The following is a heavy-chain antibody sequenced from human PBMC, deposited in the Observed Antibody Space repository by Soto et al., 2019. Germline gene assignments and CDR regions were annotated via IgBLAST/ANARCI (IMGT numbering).Heavy chain of an antibody. CDR3: AKGWEYSSSSSYFDY. D-gene: IGHD6-6*01. J-gene: IGHJ4*02. V-gene: IGHV3-30*18. Sequence: GGSLRLSCAASGFTFSSYGMHWVRQAPGKGLEWVAVISYDGSNKYYADSVKGRFTISRDNSKNTLYLQMNSLRAEDTAVYYCAKGWEYSSSSSYFDYWGQGTMLAVYS. CDR1: GFTFSSYG. CDR2: ISYDGSNK.